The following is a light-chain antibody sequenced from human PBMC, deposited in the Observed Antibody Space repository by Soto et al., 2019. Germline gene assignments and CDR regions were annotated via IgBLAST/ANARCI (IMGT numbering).Light chain of an antibody. V-gene: IGLV1-51*01. CDR3: GSWDSSLSAYV. Sequence: QSVLTQPPSVSAAPGQKVTISCCGSSSNIGGNSVSWYQQLPGTAPKLLIYDDNKRPSGIPDRFSGSKSGTSATLGITGFQTGDEADYYCGSWDSSLSAYVFGTGTKVT. CDR2: DDN. CDR1: SSNIGGNS. J-gene: IGLJ1*01.